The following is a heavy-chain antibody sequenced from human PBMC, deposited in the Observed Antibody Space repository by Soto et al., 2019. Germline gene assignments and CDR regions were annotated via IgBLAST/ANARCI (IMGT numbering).Heavy chain of an antibody. CDR2: IGGSRGGT. Sequence: GGSLRLSCAASGFFFSSHAMNWVRQAPGKGLEWVSGIGGSRGGTYYADSVKGRFTISRDNSKNTLYLQMNSLRAEDTAIYYCAKTPTVRIMFDQWGQGTLVTVSS. CDR3: AKTPTVRIMFDQ. D-gene: IGHD4-17*01. CDR1: GFFFSSHA. V-gene: IGHV3-23*01. J-gene: IGHJ4*02.